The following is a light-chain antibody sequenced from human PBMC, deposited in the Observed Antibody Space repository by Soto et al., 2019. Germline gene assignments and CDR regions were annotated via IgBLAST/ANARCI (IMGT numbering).Light chain of an antibody. CDR2: DAS. V-gene: IGKV3-11*01. Sequence: IVLTQSPATLSLSPGDTATLSCRASQSVSRYLAWYQQRPGQAPRLLIYDASNRATGVPARFSGSGSGTDFTLTISSLGPEDFAVYYCQQRNNWLTWTFGQGTKVEIK. CDR3: QQRNNWLTWT. J-gene: IGKJ1*01. CDR1: QSVSRY.